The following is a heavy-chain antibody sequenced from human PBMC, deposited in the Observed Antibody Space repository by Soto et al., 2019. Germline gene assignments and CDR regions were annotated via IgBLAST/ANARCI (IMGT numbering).Heavy chain of an antibody. V-gene: IGHV3-30-3*01. CDR1: GFSFSAYS. D-gene: IGHD6-13*01. CDR3: ARAGQQVAVFDY. J-gene: IGHJ4*01. CDR2: ISSDGSKT. Sequence: QVHLVESGGGVVQAGRSLRLSCAASGFSFSAYSMHWVRQAPGKGLEWVAVISSDGSKTYYAGSLKGRFTVSRDNSKNILYLQMNSLRAEDTAVYYCARAGQQVAVFDYWGHGTEVTVSS.